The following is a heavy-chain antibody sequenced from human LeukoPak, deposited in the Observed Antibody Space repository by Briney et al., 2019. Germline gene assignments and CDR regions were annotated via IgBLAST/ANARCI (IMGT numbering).Heavy chain of an antibody. Sequence: GGSLRLSCAASVFTFTTYSMSWVRQAPGKGLEWVSSISSSSSYIYYADSVKGRFTISRDNAKNSLYLQMNILRAEDTAVYYCARVGSSSSSWYFDLWGRGTLVTVSS. D-gene: IGHD6-6*01. CDR2: ISSSSSYI. CDR1: VFTFTTYS. CDR3: ARVGSSSSSWYFDL. J-gene: IGHJ2*01. V-gene: IGHV3-21*01.